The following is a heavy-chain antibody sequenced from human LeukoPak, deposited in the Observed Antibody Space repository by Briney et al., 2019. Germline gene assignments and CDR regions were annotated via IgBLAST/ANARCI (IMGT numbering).Heavy chain of an antibody. J-gene: IGHJ4*02. D-gene: IGHD3-10*01. CDR1: GFTFSSFW. V-gene: IGHV3-7*01. Sequence: GGSLRLSCAASGFTFSSFWMAWVRQAPGKGLEWVANIKTDGSEKYYVDSVEGRFTISRDSVKNSLYLQMTSVRADDTAMYYCVREGVHYASGSYSYYFDYWGQGTLVTVSS. CDR2: IKTDGSEK. CDR3: VREGVHYASGSYSYYFDY.